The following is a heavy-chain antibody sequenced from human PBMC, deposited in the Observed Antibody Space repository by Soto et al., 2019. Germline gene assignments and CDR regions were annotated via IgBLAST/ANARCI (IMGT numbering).Heavy chain of an antibody. CDR1: GFTFDDYA. D-gene: IGHD6-19*01. Sequence: EVQLVESGGGLVQPGRSLRLSCAASGFTFDDYAMHWVRQAPGKGLEWVSGISWNSGSIGYADSVKGRFTISRDNAKNSLYLQMNSLRAEDTALYYCAKDSLLGYSSGWRLLAFDIWGQGTMVTVSS. V-gene: IGHV3-9*01. J-gene: IGHJ3*02. CDR2: ISWNSGSI. CDR3: AKDSLLGYSSGWRLLAFDI.